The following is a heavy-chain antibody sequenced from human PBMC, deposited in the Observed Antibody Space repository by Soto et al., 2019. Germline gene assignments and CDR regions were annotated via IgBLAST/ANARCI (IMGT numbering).Heavy chain of an antibody. V-gene: IGHV3-15*01. D-gene: IGHD3-9*01. CDR1: GFNLSHPW. J-gene: IGHJ4*02. CDR2: IKSETDGGTA. Sequence: GGSLRLSCAASGFNLSHPWMTWVRQAAGKGLEWVGRIKSETDGGTADYAAPVKGRITISRDDSKNTVYLQMNSLKTEDTAVYYCTTGIYYDLLPGYHDVAYWGQGTLVTVSS. CDR3: TTGIYYDLLPGYHDVAY.